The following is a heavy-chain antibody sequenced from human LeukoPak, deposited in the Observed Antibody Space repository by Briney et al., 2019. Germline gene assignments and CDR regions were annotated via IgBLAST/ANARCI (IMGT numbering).Heavy chain of an antibody. CDR2: INPNSGGT. CDR1: GYTFTGYY. CDR3: VTSRGYSGCHDY. J-gene: IGHJ4*02. V-gene: IGHV1-2*02. Sequence: ASVKASCKASGYTFTGYYMHWVRQAPGQGLEWMGWINPNSGGTNYAQKFQGRVTMTRDTSISTAYMELSRLRSDDTAVYYCVTSRGYSGCHDYWGQGTLVTVSS. D-gene: IGHD5-12*01.